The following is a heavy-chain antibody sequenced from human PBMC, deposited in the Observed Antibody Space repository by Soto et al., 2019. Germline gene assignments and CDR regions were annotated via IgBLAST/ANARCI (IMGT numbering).Heavy chain of an antibody. D-gene: IGHD6-19*01. J-gene: IGHJ4*02. CDR3: ARDRYSSGWYDLDY. CDR1: GFTFSSYG. Sequence: QVQLVESGGGVVQPGRSLRLSCAASGFTFSSYGMHWVRQAPGKGLEWVAVIWYDGSNKYYADSVKGRFTISRDNSEKTLYLQMTSLRAEDTAVYYCARDRYSSGWYDLDYWGQGTLVTVSS. V-gene: IGHV3-33*01. CDR2: IWYDGSNK.